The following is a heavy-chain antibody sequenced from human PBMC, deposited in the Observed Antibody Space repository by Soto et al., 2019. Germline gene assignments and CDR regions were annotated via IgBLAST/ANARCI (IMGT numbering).Heavy chain of an antibody. D-gene: IGHD2-8*01. CDR2: IYWDDDK. CDR1: GLSLSTSGVG. J-gene: IGHJ4*02. CDR3: ALSKGYCTNGVCYFDY. V-gene: IGHV2-5*02. Sequence: QITLKESGPTLVKPTQTLTLTCTFSGLSLSTSGVGVGWIRQPPGKALEWLALIYWDDDKRYTPSLRSRLTITKDTSKNLVVLTMTNMDPVDTATYYCALSKGYCTNGVCYFDYWGQGTLVTVSS.